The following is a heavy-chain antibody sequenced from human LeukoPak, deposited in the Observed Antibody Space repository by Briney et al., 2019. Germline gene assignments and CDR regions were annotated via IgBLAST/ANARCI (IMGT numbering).Heavy chain of an antibody. V-gene: IGHV4-61*08. CDR3: AREGFGDYPDY. J-gene: IGHJ4*02. D-gene: IGHD3-10*01. CDR2: IYYSGST. Sequence: SETLSLTCAVSGGSISSGGYSWSWIRQPPGKGLEWIGYIYYSGSTNYNPSLKSRVTMSVDTSKNQFSLKLSSVTAADTAVYYCAREGFGDYPDYWGQGTLVTVSS. CDR1: GGSISSGGYS.